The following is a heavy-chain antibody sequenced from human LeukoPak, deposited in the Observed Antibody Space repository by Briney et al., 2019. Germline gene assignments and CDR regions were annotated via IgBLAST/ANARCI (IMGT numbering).Heavy chain of an antibody. V-gene: IGHV1-8*01. J-gene: IGHJ6*03. Sequence: GGSVKVSCKASGYTFTRYEINWVRQAPGEGVEWMGWMNPNRGNTDYAQKFQGRVTMTRNTSIRTAYMELSSLRSEDTAVYYCARGPGYYYYYMDVWGKGTPVTVSS. CDR3: ARGPGYYYYYMDV. CDR1: GYTFTRYE. CDR2: MNPNRGNT.